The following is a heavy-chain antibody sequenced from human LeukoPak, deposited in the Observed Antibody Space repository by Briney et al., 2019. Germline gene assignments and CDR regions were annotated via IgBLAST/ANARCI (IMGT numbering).Heavy chain of an antibody. D-gene: IGHD3-16*01. J-gene: IGHJ4*02. V-gene: IGHV3-9*01. Sequence: GGSLRLSCAASGFTFSSYAMSWVRQAPGKGLEWVSGISWNSGSIGYADSVKGRFTISRDNAKNSLYLQMNSLRAEDTALYYCAKDGRGDWGQGTLVTVSS. CDR3: AKDGRGD. CDR1: GFTFSSYA. CDR2: ISWNSGSI.